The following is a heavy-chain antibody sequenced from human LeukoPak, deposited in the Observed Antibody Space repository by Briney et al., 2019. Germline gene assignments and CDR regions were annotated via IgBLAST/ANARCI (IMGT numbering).Heavy chain of an antibody. CDR3: GQEDGWYFDL. D-gene: IGHD5-24*01. Sequence: GGSLTLSCAASTFTFYDYHMMRLPQAPGQGLEWVAGMNWNGGSTGYAVSVKGRFTISKDNANNSLYLQMNSLRAEDTALYHCGQEDGWYFDLGGGGTVVSVS. CDR1: TFTFYDYH. V-gene: IGHV3-20*01. J-gene: IGHJ2*01. CDR2: MNWNGGST.